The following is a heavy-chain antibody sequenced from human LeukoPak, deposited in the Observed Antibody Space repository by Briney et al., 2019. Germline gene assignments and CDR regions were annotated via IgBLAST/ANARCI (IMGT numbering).Heavy chain of an antibody. CDR2: IYHSGST. D-gene: IGHD3-22*01. Sequence: SETLSLTCSVSGGSITTYYWSWIRQPPGKGLEWIGYIYHSGSTNYNPSLKSRITISVDTSKNQFSLKLSSVTAADTAVYYCARRNLHFDSSGYFDYWGRGTLVTVSS. J-gene: IGHJ4*02. CDR1: GGSITTYY. CDR3: ARRNLHFDSSGYFDY. V-gene: IGHV4-59*08.